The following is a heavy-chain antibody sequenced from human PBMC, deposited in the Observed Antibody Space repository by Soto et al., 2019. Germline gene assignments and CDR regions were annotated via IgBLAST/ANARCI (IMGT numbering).Heavy chain of an antibody. CDR3: ARDPLIGNTDYGLDV. CDR1: VFPFSTCW. D-gene: IGHD2-21*01. V-gene: IGHV3-74*01. CDR2: INNDGSST. Sequence: GSRSRSWAASVFPFSTCWMHWVRTAPVKGLLWFSLINNDGSSTAYAYSVKGLFTISRDNAKSTLYLQVTSLRAEDTAVYYCARDPLIGNTDYGLDVWGQGTTVTVS. J-gene: IGHJ6*02.